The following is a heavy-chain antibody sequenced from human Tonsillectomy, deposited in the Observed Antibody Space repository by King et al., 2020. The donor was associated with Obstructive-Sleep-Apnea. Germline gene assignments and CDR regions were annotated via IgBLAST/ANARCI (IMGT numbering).Heavy chain of an antibody. V-gene: IGHV3-33*06. D-gene: IGHD3-22*01. CDR3: AKDYYDSSGYDYGVDYFDY. CDR2: IWYAGINK. J-gene: IGHJ4*02. Sequence: VQLVESGGGVVQPGRSLRLSCAASGFTFSSYGIQWVRQAPGKGLEWVAVIWYAGINKYLADSVKGRFTISRDNSKNTLYLKMNSLRAEDTAVYYCAKDYYDSSGYDYGVDYFDYWGQGTLVTVSS. CDR1: GFTFSSYG.